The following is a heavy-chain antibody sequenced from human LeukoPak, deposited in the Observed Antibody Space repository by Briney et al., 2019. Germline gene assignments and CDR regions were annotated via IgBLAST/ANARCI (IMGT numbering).Heavy chain of an antibody. J-gene: IGHJ4*02. D-gene: IGHD5-24*01. CDR2: ISWNSVNI. Sequence: GGSLRLSCAASGFTFDDYAMHWVRQAPGKGLEWVSGISWNSVNIGHEDSVKGRFTTSRDNAKNSLHLQVNSLRPEDTALYYCVKDRGLRNQWLQVTYDSWGQGTLVTVSS. CDR1: GFTFDDYA. V-gene: IGHV3-9*01. CDR3: VKDRGLRNQWLQVTYDS.